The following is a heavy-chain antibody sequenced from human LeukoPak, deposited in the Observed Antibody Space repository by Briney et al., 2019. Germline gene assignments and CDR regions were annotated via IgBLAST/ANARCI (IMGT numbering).Heavy chain of an antibody. V-gene: IGHV1-8*01. CDR2: MNPNSGNT. D-gene: IGHD3-10*01. CDR1: GYTFTSYD. J-gene: IGHJ3*02. Sequence: ASVKVSCKASGYTFTSYDINWVRQATGQGLEWMGWMNPNSGNTGYAQKFQGRVTMTRNTSISTAYMELSSLRSENTAVYYCARERMVRGVIIDDAFDIWGQGTMVTVSS. CDR3: ARERMVRGVIIDDAFDI.